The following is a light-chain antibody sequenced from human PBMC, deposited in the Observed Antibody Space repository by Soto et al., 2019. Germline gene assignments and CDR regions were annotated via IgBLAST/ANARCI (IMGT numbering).Light chain of an antibody. V-gene: IGLV1-36*01. Sequence: HSVLTQPPSVSEAPRQRVTISCSGSSSNIGNNAVNWYQQLPGKAPKLLIYYDDLLPSGVSDRFSGSKSGTSASLAISGLQSEDEADYYCAAWHDSLRAWVFGGGTKLTVL. CDR3: AAWHDSLRAWV. CDR1: SSNIGNNA. CDR2: YDD. J-gene: IGLJ3*02.